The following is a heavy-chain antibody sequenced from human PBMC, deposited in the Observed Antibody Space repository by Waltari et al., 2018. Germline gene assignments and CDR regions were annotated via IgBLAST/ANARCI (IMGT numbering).Heavy chain of an antibody. D-gene: IGHD2-15*01. V-gene: IGHV4-4*02. CDR2: IYHSGST. Sequence: QVQLQESGPGLVKPSGTLSLTCAVSGGSISSSNWWSWVRQPPGKGLEWIGEIYHSGSTNYNPALKSRGTISVDKSKNQFSRKRSSVTAADTAVYYCARDRVVVVAAKFYYYGMDVGGQGTTVTVSS. CDR1: GGSISSSNW. CDR3: ARDRVVVVAAKFYYYGMDV. J-gene: IGHJ6*02.